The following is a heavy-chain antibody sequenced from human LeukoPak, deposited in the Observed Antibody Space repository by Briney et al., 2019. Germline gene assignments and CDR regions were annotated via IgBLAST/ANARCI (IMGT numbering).Heavy chain of an antibody. D-gene: IGHD4-11*01. CDR3: ARRFTTKYNWFDP. V-gene: IGHV3-48*04. Sequence: HPGGSLRLSCAASGLTFSKYSMTWVRQAPGKGLEWVSFIDTSSTTMYYTDSVKGRFTISRDNAKNSLYLQMNSLKVEDTARYYCARRFTTKYNWFDPWGQGTLVTVSS. CDR2: IDTSSTTM. CDR1: GLTFSKYS. J-gene: IGHJ5*02.